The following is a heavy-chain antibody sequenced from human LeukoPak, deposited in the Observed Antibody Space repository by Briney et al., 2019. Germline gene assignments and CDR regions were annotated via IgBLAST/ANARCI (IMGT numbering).Heavy chain of an antibody. V-gene: IGHV3-21*04. CDR2: ISSSSSYI. Sequence: GGSLRLSCAASGFTLSSYSMNWVRQAPGKGLEWVSSISSSSSYIYYADSVKGRFTISRDNAKNSLYLQMNSLRAEDTAVYYCARGNSGTYSGSDYWGQGTLVTVSS. CDR3: ARGNSGTYSGSDY. J-gene: IGHJ4*02. CDR1: GFTLSSYS. D-gene: IGHD1-26*01.